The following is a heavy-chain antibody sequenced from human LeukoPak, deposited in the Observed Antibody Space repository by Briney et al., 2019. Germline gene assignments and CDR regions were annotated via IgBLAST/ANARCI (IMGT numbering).Heavy chain of an antibody. V-gene: IGHV3-66*01. CDR3: ARRCGGSCFYAFDI. J-gene: IGHJ3*02. CDR2: IYSGGST. CDR1: GFTVSSNY. Sequence: GVSLRLSCAASGFTVSSNYRSWVRQAPGKGLEWVSVIYSGGSTYYADSVKGRFTISRDNSKNTLYLQINSLRAEDTAVYYCARRCGGSCFYAFDIWGQGTMVTVSS. D-gene: IGHD2-15*01.